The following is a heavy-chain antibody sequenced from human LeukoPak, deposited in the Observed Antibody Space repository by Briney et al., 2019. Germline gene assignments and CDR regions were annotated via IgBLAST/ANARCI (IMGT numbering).Heavy chain of an antibody. Sequence: SVKVSCKASGGTFSSYAISWVRQAPGQGLEWMGGIIPISGTANYAQKFQGRVTITADESTSTAYMELSSLRSEDTAVYYCARAPIAAAGTNNWFDPWGQGTLVTVSS. CDR1: GGTFSSYA. V-gene: IGHV1-69*13. CDR3: ARAPIAAAGTNNWFDP. D-gene: IGHD6-13*01. CDR2: IIPISGTA. J-gene: IGHJ5*02.